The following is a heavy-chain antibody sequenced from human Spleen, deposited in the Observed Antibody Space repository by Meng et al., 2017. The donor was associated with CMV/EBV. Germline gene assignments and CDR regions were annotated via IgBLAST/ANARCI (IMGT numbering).Heavy chain of an antibody. D-gene: IGHD6-6*01. CDR2: IYYSGST. CDR3: ARGSYSSSSFDY. CDR1: GGSISSYY. V-gene: IGHV4-59*12. J-gene: IGHJ4*02. Sequence: SETLSLTCTVSGGSISSYYWSWIRQSPGKGLEWIGSIYYSGSTYYNPSLKSRVTISVDTSKNQFSLKLSSVTAADTAVYYCARGSYSSSSFDYWGQGTLVTVSS.